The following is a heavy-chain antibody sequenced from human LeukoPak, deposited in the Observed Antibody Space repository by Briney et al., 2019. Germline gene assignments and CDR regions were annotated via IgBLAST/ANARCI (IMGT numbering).Heavy chain of an antibody. D-gene: IGHD3-22*01. V-gene: IGHV3-23*01. CDR1: GFTFSSYA. CDR2: ISHSGGST. J-gene: IGHJ3*02. Sequence: PGGSLRLSCAASGFTFSSYAMSWVRQSPGKGLECVSCISHSGGSTYYADSVKGRVTISRDNSKKTMYLQMNSLRAEDTAVYYCAKGYGTMIDDAFDIWGQGTMVTVSS. CDR3: AKGYGTMIDDAFDI.